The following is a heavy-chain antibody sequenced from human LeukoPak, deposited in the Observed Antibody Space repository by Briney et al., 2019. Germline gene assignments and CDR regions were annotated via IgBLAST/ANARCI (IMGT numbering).Heavy chain of an antibody. CDR1: GGSISSYY. J-gene: IGHJ4*02. CDR3: ARALWFGELYYFDY. V-gene: IGHV4-59*01. CDR2: IYYSGST. Sequence: KPSETLSLTCTVSGGSISSYYWSWIRQSPGKGLEWIGYIYYSGSTNYNPSFKSRVTISVDTSKNQSSLKLSSVTAADTAVYYCARALWFGELYYFDYWGQGTLVTVSS. D-gene: IGHD3-10*01.